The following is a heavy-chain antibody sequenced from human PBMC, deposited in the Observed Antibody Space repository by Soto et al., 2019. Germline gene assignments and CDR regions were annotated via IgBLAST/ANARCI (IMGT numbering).Heavy chain of an antibody. Sequence: GESLKISCKGSGYSFTSYWISWVRQMPWKGLEWMGRIDPSDSYTNYSPSFQGHVTISADKSISTAYLQWSSLKASDTAMYYCARRVVVVAATYYYGMDVWGQGTTVTVYS. CDR1: GYSFTSYW. D-gene: IGHD2-15*01. CDR3: ARRVVVVAATYYYGMDV. J-gene: IGHJ6*02. V-gene: IGHV5-10-1*01. CDR2: IDPSDSYT.